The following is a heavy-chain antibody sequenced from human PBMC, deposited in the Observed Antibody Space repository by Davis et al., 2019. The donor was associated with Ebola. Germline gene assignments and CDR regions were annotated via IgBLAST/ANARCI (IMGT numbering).Heavy chain of an antibody. D-gene: IGHD1-26*01. J-gene: IGHJ4*02. CDR3: ARRVGARSGFGN. Sequence: APSVTVSCKASGYTFTSYDINWVRQANGQGLEWMGWMNPNSGNTGFAQKFQGRVTMTRNISITTAYLELSRLGCEDTAVYYCARRVGARSGFGNWGQGTLVTVSS. CDR2: MNPNSGNT. V-gene: IGHV1-8*01. CDR1: GYTFTSYD.